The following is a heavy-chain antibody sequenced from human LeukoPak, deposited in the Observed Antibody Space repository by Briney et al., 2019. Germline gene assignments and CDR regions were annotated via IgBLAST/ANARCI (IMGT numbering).Heavy chain of an antibody. V-gene: IGHV3-33*08. CDR3: ARDKVFPYYYDSSPNWYFDL. D-gene: IGHD3-22*01. CDR2: IWNDGSNK. J-gene: IGHJ2*01. Sequence: GGSLRLSCAASGFTFSNAWMTWVRQAPGKGLEWLAVIWNDGSNKYYADSVKGRFTISRDNSKNTLYLQMNSLRAEDTAVYYCARDKVFPYYYDSSPNWYFDLWGRGTLVTVSS. CDR1: GFTFSNAW.